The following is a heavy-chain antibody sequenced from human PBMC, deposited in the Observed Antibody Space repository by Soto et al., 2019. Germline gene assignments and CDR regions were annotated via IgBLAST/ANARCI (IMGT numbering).Heavy chain of an antibody. CDR3: ARDDGWLILDY. Sequence: GGSLRLSCAASGFAFNTYSMNWVRQAPGKGLEWVAFTTRSSSYIYYADSVRGRFTLSRDNAKNSLYLQMNSLRAEDTAIYYCARDDGWLILDYWGQGTLVTVSS. J-gene: IGHJ4*02. CDR2: TTRSSSYI. V-gene: IGHV3-21*06. CDR1: GFAFNTYS. D-gene: IGHD6-19*01.